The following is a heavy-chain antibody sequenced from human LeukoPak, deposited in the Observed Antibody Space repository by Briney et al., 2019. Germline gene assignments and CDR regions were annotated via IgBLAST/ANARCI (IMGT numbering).Heavy chain of an antibody. CDR2: ISNSGSTI. J-gene: IGHJ4*02. CDR1: GLTFSSYN. V-gene: IGHV3-48*02. Sequence: GGSLRLSCAVSGLTFSSYNMNWVRQAPGKGLEWVSYISNSGSTIYYADSVKGRFTLSRDNAKNSLYLQMNSLRDEDTAVYYCARGPISGWSADYWGQGTLVTVPS. CDR3: ARGPISGWSADY. D-gene: IGHD6-19*01.